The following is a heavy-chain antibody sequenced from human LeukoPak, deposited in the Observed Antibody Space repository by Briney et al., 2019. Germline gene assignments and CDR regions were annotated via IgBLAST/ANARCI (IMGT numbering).Heavy chain of an antibody. D-gene: IGHD4-11*01. CDR2: ISAYNGNT. Sequence: ASVTVSFTASGYIFTSYGISWVRQAPGQGLEWMGWISAYNGNTNYAQKLQGRVTMTTDTSTSTAYMELRSLRSDDTAVYYCARDRAVTTHSQERDFDYWGQGTLVTVSS. CDR3: ARDRAVTTHSQERDFDY. CDR1: GYIFTSYG. J-gene: IGHJ4*02. V-gene: IGHV1-18*01.